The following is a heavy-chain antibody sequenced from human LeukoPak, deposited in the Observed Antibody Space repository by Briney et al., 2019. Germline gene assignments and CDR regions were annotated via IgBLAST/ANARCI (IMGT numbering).Heavy chain of an antibody. Sequence: PSETLSLTCTVSGVPISSYYWSWIRQPPGKGLEWIGYIYYSGSTDYGPSLKSRVTISVDTSKNQFSLKLSSATAADTAVYYCAATRYKWNDPVYYFDYWGQGTLVTVSS. J-gene: IGHJ4*02. CDR2: IYYSGST. V-gene: IGHV4-59*08. CDR1: GVPISSYY. CDR3: AATRYKWNDPVYYFDY. D-gene: IGHD1-20*01.